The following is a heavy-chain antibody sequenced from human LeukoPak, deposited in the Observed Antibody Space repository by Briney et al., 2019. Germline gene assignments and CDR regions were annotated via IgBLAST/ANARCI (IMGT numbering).Heavy chain of an antibody. Sequence: SETLSLTCAVYGGSFSGYYWSWIRQPPGKGLEWIGEINHSGSTNYNPSLKSRVTISVDTSKNQFSLKLSSVTAADTAVYYCASPMRYSSSSGYFQHWGQGTLVTVSS. CDR1: GGSFSGYY. CDR3: ASPMRYSSSSGYFQH. J-gene: IGHJ1*01. V-gene: IGHV4-34*01. CDR2: INHSGST. D-gene: IGHD6-6*01.